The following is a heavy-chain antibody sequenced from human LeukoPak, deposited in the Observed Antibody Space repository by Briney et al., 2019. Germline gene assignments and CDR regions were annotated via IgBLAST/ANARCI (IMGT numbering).Heavy chain of an antibody. CDR2: ISDSGGST. D-gene: IGHD3-10*01. CDR3: AQTSAPRRPYYFEY. J-gene: IGHJ4*01. Sequence: GGSLRLSCAVSGFIFTNYATSWVPQAPGKGLEWVSAISDSGGSTNYADSVQGRFTISRDNSKNTVYLQMNSLRAEDTAVYYCAQTSAPRRPYYFEYWGHRTLVTVSS. CDR1: GFIFTNYA. V-gene: IGHV3-23*01.